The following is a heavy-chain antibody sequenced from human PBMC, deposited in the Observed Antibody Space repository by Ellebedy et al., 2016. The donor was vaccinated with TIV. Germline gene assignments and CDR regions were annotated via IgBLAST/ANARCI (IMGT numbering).Heavy chain of an antibody. CDR2: IRSKANSYAT. V-gene: IGHV3-73*01. CDR1: GFTFSGSA. CDR3: TRHLNSSDYLFDY. J-gene: IGHJ4*02. Sequence: PGGSLRLSCAASGFTFSGSAMHWVRQASGKGLEWVGRIRSKANSYATEYAASVKGRFTISRDDSKNTAYLQMNSLKTEDTAVYYCTRHLNSSDYLFDYWGQGTLVTVSS. D-gene: IGHD3-22*01.